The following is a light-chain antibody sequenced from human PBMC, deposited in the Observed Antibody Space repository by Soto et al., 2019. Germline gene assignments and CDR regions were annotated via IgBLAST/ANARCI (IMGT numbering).Light chain of an antibody. V-gene: IGKV1-39*01. Sequence: DIQITQSPASLSSSLLDIVTITCRASQTITTYLNWYQQKPGKAPKFLICAASSLQSGVPSRFSGSGSGTHFTLTISSLQPEDFATYYCQQTYSALITFGQGTRLEIK. CDR3: QQTYSALIT. CDR2: AAS. CDR1: QTITTY. J-gene: IGKJ5*01.